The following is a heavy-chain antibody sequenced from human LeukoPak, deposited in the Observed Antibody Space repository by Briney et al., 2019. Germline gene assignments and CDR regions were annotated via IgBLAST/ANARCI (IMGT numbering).Heavy chain of an antibody. D-gene: IGHD7-27*01. CDR2: ITTSDGNT. CDR1: GFTFTSYG. Sequence: GGSLRLSCAASGFTFTSYGMHWVRQAPGKGLEWVSTITTSDGNTYYADSVKGRFTVSRDNSKNTLFLQMNSLRAEDTAVYYCAKDGGLWVSAHWGDSWGRGTLVTVSS. CDR3: AKDGGLWVSAHWGDS. J-gene: IGHJ4*02. V-gene: IGHV3-23*01.